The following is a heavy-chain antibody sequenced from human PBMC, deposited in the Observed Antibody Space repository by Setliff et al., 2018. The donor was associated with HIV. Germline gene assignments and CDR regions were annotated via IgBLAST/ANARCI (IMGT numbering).Heavy chain of an antibody. CDR3: ARHRHTAAGTLDAFDI. Sequence: PGESLKISCKGSGYSFTNYWIGWVRQMPGKGLEWVGIIYPGDSDTRYSPSFQGQVTISVDKSISTAYLQWSTLKASDTAIYHCARHRHTAAGTLDAFDIWGQGTVVTVSS. V-gene: IGHV5-51*01. J-gene: IGHJ3*02. CDR1: GYSFTNYW. CDR2: IYPGDSDT. D-gene: IGHD6-13*01.